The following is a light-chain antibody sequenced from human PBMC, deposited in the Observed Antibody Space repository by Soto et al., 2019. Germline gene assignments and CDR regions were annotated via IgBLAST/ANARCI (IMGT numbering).Light chain of an antibody. J-gene: IGLJ7*01. CDR3: SSYSSPSTAV. CDR2: DVS. CDR1: SSDVGGYNY. V-gene: IGLV2-14*01. Sequence: QSALTQPASVSGSPGQSITISCTGTSSDVGGYNYVSWYQQHPGKAPKLMIYDVSNRPSGVSNRFSGSKSGNTASLTISGLQAEDEADYYCSSYSSPSTAVFGGGTQLTVL.